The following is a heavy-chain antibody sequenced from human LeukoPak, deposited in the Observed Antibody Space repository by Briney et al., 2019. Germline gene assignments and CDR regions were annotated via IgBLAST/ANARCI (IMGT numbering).Heavy chain of an antibody. Sequence: GESLKISCKGSGYSFTNYWIGWVRQMPGKGLEWMGIIYPGDSDTRYSPSFQGQVTISADKSISTAYLQWSSLKASDTAMYYRARRKYCSGGSCHGYYYYGMDVWGQGTTVTVSS. J-gene: IGHJ6*02. CDR3: ARRKYCSGGSCHGYYYYGMDV. D-gene: IGHD2-15*01. V-gene: IGHV5-51*01. CDR1: GYSFTNYW. CDR2: IYPGDSDT.